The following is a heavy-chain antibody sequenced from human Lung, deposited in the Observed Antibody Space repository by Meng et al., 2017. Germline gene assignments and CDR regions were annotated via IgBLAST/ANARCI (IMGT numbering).Heavy chain of an antibody. CDR3: ARGPTTMAHDFDY. Sequence: LHPCVAGLLKPSDTLSLTAVVAGGSFSDYYCSWIRQPPGKGLEWIGEINHSGSTNYNPSLESRATISVDTSQNNLSLKLSSVTAADSAVYYCARGPTTMAHDFDYWGQGTLVTVSS. V-gene: IGHV4-34*01. D-gene: IGHD4-11*01. J-gene: IGHJ4*02. CDR2: INHSGST. CDR1: GGSFSDYY.